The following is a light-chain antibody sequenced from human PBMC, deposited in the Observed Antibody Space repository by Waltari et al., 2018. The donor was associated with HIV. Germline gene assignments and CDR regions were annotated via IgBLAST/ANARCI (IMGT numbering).Light chain of an antibody. Sequence: ISCSGSNSNIGNNFVSWYQQLPGTAPKLLIYDNNKRPSGIPDRFSGSKSGTSATLGITGLQPGDEADYYCGTWDNSLSAGGVFGGGTKVTVL. V-gene: IGLV1-51*01. CDR2: DNN. CDR3: GTWDNSLSAGGV. J-gene: IGLJ3*02. CDR1: NSNIGNNF.